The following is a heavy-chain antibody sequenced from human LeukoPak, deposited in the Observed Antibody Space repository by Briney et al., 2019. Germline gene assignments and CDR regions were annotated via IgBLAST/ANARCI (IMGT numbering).Heavy chain of an antibody. CDR2: ISGSGGST. Sequence: PGGSLRLSCAASGFTFSSYAMSWVRQAPGKGLEWVSAISGSGGSTYYADSVKGRFTISRDNSKNTLYLQMNSLRAVDTAVYYCAHVAGWAAAGTYYFDYWGQGTLVTVSS. CDR1: GFTFSSYA. CDR3: AHVAGWAAAGTYYFDY. D-gene: IGHD6-13*01. V-gene: IGHV3-23*01. J-gene: IGHJ4*02.